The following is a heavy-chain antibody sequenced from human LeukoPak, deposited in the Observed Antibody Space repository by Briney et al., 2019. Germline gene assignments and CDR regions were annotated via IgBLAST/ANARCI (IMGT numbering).Heavy chain of an antibody. CDR3: AIAARWELGY. D-gene: IGHD6-25*01. CDR1: GFTSSRHW. V-gene: IGHV3-7*01. Sequence: PGGSLRLSCAVSGFTSSRHWMSWVRQTPEKGLEWVANIKEDASEENYVDSVKGRFTISRDNAKNSLYLQRNSLRAEDTAVYYCAIAARWELGYWGQGTLVTVSS. CDR2: IKEDASEE. J-gene: IGHJ4*02.